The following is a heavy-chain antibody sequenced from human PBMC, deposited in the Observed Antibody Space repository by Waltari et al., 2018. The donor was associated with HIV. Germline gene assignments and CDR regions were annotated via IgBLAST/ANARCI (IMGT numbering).Heavy chain of an antibody. J-gene: IGHJ5*02. D-gene: IGHD2-2*01. V-gene: IGHV1-2*02. CDR1: GYTFDGHY. Sequence: QVQLVQSGAEGKKSGASMKVSCKASGYTFDGHYMHWVRQAPGQGLEWMGWTNPISGGTNWARKFQGRVPMTRDWSISTVYMELRNLISGDTAVYYCAREAGYQLVGWLAPWGQGTLVTVSS. CDR3: AREAGYQLVGWLAP. CDR2: TNPISGGT.